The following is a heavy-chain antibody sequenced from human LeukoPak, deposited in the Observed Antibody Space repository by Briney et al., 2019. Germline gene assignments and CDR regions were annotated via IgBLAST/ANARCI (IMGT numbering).Heavy chain of an antibody. D-gene: IGHD2-2*01. CDR2: MNPNSGNT. Sequence: ASVKVSCKASGYTFTSYDINWVRQATGQGLEWMGWMNPNSGNTGYAQKFQGRVTMTRNTSISTAYMELSSLRSEDTAVYYCEREVVVVPAARPVGFDPWGQGTLVTVSS. J-gene: IGHJ5*02. CDR1: GYTFTSYD. CDR3: EREVVVVPAARPVGFDP. V-gene: IGHV1-8*01.